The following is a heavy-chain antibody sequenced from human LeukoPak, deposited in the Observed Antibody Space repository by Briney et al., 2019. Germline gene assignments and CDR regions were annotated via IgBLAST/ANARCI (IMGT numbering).Heavy chain of an antibody. V-gene: IGHV4-61*02. CDR1: GGSIRSGSYY. CDR3: ARAPLSHWSGLGY. J-gene: IGHJ4*02. D-gene: IGHD3-3*01. CDR2: IYTSGST. Sequence: SQTLSLTCTVSGGSIRSGSYYWSWIRQPAGKGLEWIGRIYTSGSTNYNPSLKSRVTISVDTSKNQFSLKLSSVTAADTAVYYCARAPLSHWSGLGYWGQGTLVTVSS.